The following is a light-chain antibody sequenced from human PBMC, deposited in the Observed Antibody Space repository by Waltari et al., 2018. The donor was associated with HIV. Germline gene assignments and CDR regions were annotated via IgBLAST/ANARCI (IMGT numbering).Light chain of an antibody. Sequence: EIVMTQSPATLSVSPGERPTLSCRASQSVSSGLAWFQQKPGQGPRLLMYGSSIRATDIPARFSGSGSGTEFTLTINNLQSEDFAIYYCQQYNNWPRTFGQGTKVEI. J-gene: IGKJ1*01. V-gene: IGKV3-15*01. CDR3: QQYNNWPRT. CDR2: GSS. CDR1: QSVSSG.